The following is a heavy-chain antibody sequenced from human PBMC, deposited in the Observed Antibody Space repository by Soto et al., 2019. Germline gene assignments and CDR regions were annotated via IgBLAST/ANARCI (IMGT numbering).Heavy chain of an antibody. D-gene: IGHD6-13*01. CDR3: ARGGGSPNHNHEFDF. J-gene: IGHJ4*02. CDR2: IYSGGST. CDR1: GFTVSNSY. V-gene: IGHV3-53*01. Sequence: GRFLRHSCAASGFTVSNSYMTRVRQAPGKGLEWVSIIYSGGSTYYANSVEGRFTISRDNSKNTLYLQMNSLRAEDTAVYYFARGGGSPNHNHEFDFSGQGTLVTVSS.